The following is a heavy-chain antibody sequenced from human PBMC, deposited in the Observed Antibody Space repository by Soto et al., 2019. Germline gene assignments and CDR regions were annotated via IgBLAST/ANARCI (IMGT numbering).Heavy chain of an antibody. CDR3: ARDDTTVTTYGAFDY. Sequence: SETLSLTCTVSGGSISSYYGSWIRQPPGKGLEWIGYIYYSGSTNYNPSLKSRVTISVDTSKNQFSLKLSSVTAADTAVYYCARDDTTVTTYGAFDYWGQGTLVTVSS. V-gene: IGHV4-59*01. CDR2: IYYSGST. J-gene: IGHJ4*02. CDR1: GGSISSYY. D-gene: IGHD4-17*01.